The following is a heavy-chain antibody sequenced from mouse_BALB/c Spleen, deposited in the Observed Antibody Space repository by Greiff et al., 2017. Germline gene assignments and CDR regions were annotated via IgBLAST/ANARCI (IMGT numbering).Heavy chain of an antibody. J-gene: IGHJ2*01. CDR1: GFTFSSFG. V-gene: IGHV5-17*02. CDR3: AIGGYPYYFDF. CDR2: ISSGSSTI. D-gene: IGHD2-2*01. Sequence: DVKLVESGGGLVQPGGSRKLSCAASGFTFSSFGMHWVRQAPEKGLEWVAYISSGSSTIYYADTVKGRFTISRDNPKNTLFLQMTSLRSEDTAMYYCAIGGYPYYFDFWGQGTTLTVSS.